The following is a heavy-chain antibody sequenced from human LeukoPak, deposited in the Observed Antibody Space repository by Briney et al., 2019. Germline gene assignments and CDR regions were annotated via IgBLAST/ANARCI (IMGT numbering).Heavy chain of an antibody. D-gene: IGHD3-9*01. CDR3: AKAHYDILTGYSRPQFFQH. CDR2: ISGSGGST. CDR1: GVTFNNYA. V-gene: IGHV3-23*01. Sequence: GGSLRLSCAASGVTFNNYAMTWVRQAPGKGLEWVSSISGSGGSTDYADSVKGRFTISRDNSKNTLYLQMNSLRAEDTAVYYCAKAHYDILTGYSRPQFFQHWGQGTLVTVSS. J-gene: IGHJ1*01.